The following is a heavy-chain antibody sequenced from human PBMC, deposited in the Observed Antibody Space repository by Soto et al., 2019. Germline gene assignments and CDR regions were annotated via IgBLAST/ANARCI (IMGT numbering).Heavy chain of an antibody. V-gene: IGHV4-39*01. Sequence: PSETLSLTCTVSGGSISSSSYYWDWIRQPPGKGLEWIGSIYYSGSTYYNPSLKSRVTISVDTSKNQFSLKLSSVTAADTAVYYCARRSQLPTDFDYWGQGTLVTVSS. CDR2: IYYSGST. CDR3: ARRSQLPTDFDY. CDR1: GGSISSSSYY. J-gene: IGHJ4*02. D-gene: IGHD2-2*01.